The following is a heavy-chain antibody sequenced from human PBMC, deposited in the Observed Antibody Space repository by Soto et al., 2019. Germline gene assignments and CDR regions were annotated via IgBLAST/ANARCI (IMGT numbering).Heavy chain of an antibody. CDR1: GFTFSSYA. CDR2: ISGSGSNP. V-gene: IGHV3-23*01. D-gene: IGHD2-2*01. Sequence: EVQVLESGGGLVQPGGSLRLSCAASGFTFSSYAMSWVRQAPGQGLEWVSAISGSGSNPYYADSVKGRFTISRDNSKNTLYLQMNSLRAEDTALYYCAKTASMPTRDGFDHGGQGTLVTVSS. CDR3: AKTASMPTRDGFDH. J-gene: IGHJ4*02.